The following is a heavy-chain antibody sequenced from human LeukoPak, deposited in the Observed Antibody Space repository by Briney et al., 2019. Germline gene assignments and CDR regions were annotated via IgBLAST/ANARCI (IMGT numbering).Heavy chain of an antibody. Sequence: SETLSLTCAVYGGSFSGYYWSWIRQPPGKGLEWIGEVNHSGSTNYNPSLKSRVTISVDTSKNQFSLKLSSVTAADTAVFHCAGGRGAVAGYFDYWGQGALVTVSS. D-gene: IGHD6-19*01. CDR2: VNHSGST. CDR3: AGGRGAVAGYFDY. V-gene: IGHV4-34*01. CDR1: GGSFSGYY. J-gene: IGHJ4*02.